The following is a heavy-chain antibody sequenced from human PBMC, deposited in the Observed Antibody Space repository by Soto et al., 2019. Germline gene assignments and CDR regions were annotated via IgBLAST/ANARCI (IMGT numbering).Heavy chain of an antibody. CDR2: IYLGGSI. Sequence: SETLSLTCSVSGGSISSGYLTWIRHPPGKGLEWIGYIYLGGSINYNPSLKSRVIISVDTSKNQFSLKLSSVTAADTAVYYCARGDCSGGSCYSVDIWGQGTMVTVSS. J-gene: IGHJ3*02. CDR3: ARGDCSGGSCYSVDI. CDR1: GGSISSGY. D-gene: IGHD2-15*01. V-gene: IGHV4-59*12.